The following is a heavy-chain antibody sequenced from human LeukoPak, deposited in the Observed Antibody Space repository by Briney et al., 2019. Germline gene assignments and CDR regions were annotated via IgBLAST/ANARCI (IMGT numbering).Heavy chain of an antibody. CDR2: INPSGGST. CDR1: GYTFTSYY. J-gene: IGHJ4*02. V-gene: IGHV1-46*01. CDR3: ARGRDGYNYYGVFDY. D-gene: IGHD5-24*01. Sequence: GASVKVSCKASGYTFTSYYMHWVRQAPGQGLEWMGIINPSGGSTSYAQKFQGRVTMTRDMSTSTVYMELSSLRSEDTAVYYCARGRDGYNYYGVFDYWGQGTLVTVSS.